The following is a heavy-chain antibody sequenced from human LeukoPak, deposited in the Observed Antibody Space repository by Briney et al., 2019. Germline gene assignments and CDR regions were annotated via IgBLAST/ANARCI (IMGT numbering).Heavy chain of an antibody. Sequence: GSVKVSCKASGYTFTSYDINWVRQATGQGLEWMGWMNPNSGNTGYAQKFQGRVTMTRNTSISTAYMELSSLRSEDTAVYYCARRKYSSSWDDAFDIWGQGTMVTVSS. V-gene: IGHV1-8*01. CDR3: ARRKYSSSWDDAFDI. D-gene: IGHD6-13*01. J-gene: IGHJ3*02. CDR1: GYTFTSYD. CDR2: MNPNSGNT.